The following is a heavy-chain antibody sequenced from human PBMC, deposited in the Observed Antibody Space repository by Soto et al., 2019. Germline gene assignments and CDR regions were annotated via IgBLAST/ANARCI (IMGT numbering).Heavy chain of an antibody. D-gene: IGHD6-13*01. V-gene: IGHV3-30-3*01. J-gene: IGHJ6*02. CDR2: ISYDGSNK. CDR3: ATASLSIAAAGSPHPHYYYYGMDV. CDR1: GFTFSSYA. Sequence: PGGSLRLSCAASGFTFSSYAMHWVRQAPGKGLEWVAVISYDGSNKYYADSVKGRFTISRDNSKNTLYLQMNSLRAEDTAVYYCATASLSIAAAGSPHPHYYYYGMDVWGQGTTVTVS.